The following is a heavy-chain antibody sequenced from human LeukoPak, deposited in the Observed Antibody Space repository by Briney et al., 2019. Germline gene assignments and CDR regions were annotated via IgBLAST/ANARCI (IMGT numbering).Heavy chain of an antibody. CDR2: IDPDGSRT. CDR3: SRDFNGRNDF. Sequence: GGSLRLSCAASGFTFSSNWMHWVRQGPGKGLVWVSRIDPDGSRTDYAESVKGRFTISRDNAKNTLSLEMNSLGDEDTAVYYCSRDFNGRNDFWGQGTLVTVSS. D-gene: IGHD1-14*01. J-gene: IGHJ4*02. CDR1: GFTFSSNW. V-gene: IGHV3-74*01.